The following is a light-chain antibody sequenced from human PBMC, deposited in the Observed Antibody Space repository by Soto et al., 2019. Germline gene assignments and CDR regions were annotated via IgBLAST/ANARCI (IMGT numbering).Light chain of an antibody. CDR2: EVS. CDR3: SSYTSISTL. Sequence: QSALTQPASVSGSPGQSITISCTGTSSDVGGYNFVSWYQQNPGKAPKLMIYEVSNRPSGVSNRFSGSKSGNTASLTISGLQAEDEADYYCSSYTSISTLFGGGTKLTVL. V-gene: IGLV2-14*01. CDR1: SSDVGGYNF. J-gene: IGLJ2*01.